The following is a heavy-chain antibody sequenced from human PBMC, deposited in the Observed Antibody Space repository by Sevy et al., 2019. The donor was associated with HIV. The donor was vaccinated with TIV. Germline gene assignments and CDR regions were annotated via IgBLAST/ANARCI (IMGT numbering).Heavy chain of an antibody. CDR3: ARLCTGFIYYYYYGMDV. CDR2: IKQDGSEK. CDR1: GFAFSSSW. J-gene: IGHJ6*02. D-gene: IGHD2-2*01. Sequence: GGSLRLSCAASGFAFSSSWMTWVRQAPGKGLECVANIKQDGSEKYYVDFLKGRFTISRDNAKNSLYLQMNSLRAEDTAVYYCARLCTGFIYYYYYGMDVWGQGTTVTVSS. V-gene: IGHV3-7*01.